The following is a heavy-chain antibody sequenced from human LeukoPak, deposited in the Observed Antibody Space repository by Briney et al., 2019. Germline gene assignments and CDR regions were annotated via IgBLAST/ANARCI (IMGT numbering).Heavy chain of an antibody. D-gene: IGHD2-21*02. CDR3: ATYCGGDCAADDY. CDR1: GGSFSGYY. Sequence: SETLSLTCAVYGGSFSGYYWSWIRQPPGKGLGWIGEINHSGSTNYNPSLKSRVTISVDTSKNQFSLKLSSVTAADTAVYYCATYCGGDCAADDYWGQGTLVTVSS. CDR2: INHSGST. J-gene: IGHJ4*02. V-gene: IGHV4-34*01.